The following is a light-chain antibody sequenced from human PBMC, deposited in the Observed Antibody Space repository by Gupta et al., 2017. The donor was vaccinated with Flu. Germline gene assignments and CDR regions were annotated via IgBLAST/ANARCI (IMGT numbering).Light chain of an antibody. Sequence: QSSLPQPPSASGSPGRSVTIPCVGTSSDVGGYNYVSWYQQHPGKAPELMIYEVSKRHSGVPDRFSRSKSGNTPTLTVSELQAEAEAEYYSRAYGSSNKWVFGGGTKLTVL. CDR2: EVS. J-gene: IGLJ3*02. CDR1: SSDVGGYNY. V-gene: IGLV2-8*01. CDR3: RAYGSSNKWV.